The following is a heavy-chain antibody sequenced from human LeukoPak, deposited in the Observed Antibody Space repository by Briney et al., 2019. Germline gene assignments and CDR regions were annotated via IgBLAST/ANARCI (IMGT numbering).Heavy chain of an antibody. Sequence: PSETLSLTCAVYGGSFSGYYWSWIRQPPGKGLEWIGEINHSGSTNYNPSLKSRVTISVDTSKNQFSLKLSSVTAADTAVYYCARGASTVVTPDYYYYYMDVWGKGTTATVSS. J-gene: IGHJ6*03. D-gene: IGHD4-23*01. CDR1: GGSFSGYY. V-gene: IGHV4-34*01. CDR3: ARGASTVVTPDYYYYYMDV. CDR2: INHSGST.